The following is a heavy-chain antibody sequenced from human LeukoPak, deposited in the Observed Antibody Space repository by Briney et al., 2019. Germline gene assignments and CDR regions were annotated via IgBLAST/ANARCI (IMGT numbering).Heavy chain of an antibody. CDR3: ARAYYDFWSGYDDSPRNYYYMDV. V-gene: IGHV1-46*01. Sequence: GSSVKVSCKASGVTFSRLVVSWVRQAPGQGLEWMGIINPSGGSTSYAQKFQGRVTMTRDTSTSTVYMELSSLRSEDTTVYYCARAYYDFWSGYDDSPRNYYYMDVWGKGTTVTVSS. J-gene: IGHJ6*03. CDR2: INPSGGST. D-gene: IGHD3-3*01. CDR1: GVTFSRLV.